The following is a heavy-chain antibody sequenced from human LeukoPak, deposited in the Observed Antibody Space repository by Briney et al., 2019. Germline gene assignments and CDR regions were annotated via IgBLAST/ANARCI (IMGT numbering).Heavy chain of an antibody. CDR2: IYSGGNT. D-gene: IGHD6-25*01. CDR3: AREASSSGWRYLDY. Sequence: TGGSLRLSCAASGFTVSSNYMSWVRQAPGKGLEWVSVIYSGGNTYYADSVKGRFTISRDNSKNTLSLQMNSLRAEDTAVYYCAREASSSGWRYLDYWGQGTLVTVSS. V-gene: IGHV3-66*01. CDR1: GFTVSSNY. J-gene: IGHJ4*02.